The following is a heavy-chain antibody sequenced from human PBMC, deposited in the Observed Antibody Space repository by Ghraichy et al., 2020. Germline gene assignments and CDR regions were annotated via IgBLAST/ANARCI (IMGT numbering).Heavy chain of an antibody. V-gene: IGHV2-26*01. J-gene: IGHJ6*03. CDR1: GFSLSNARMG. D-gene: IGHD6-13*01. CDR2: IFSNDEK. CDR3: ARILITLSPAGTKGYYYYMDV. Sequence: SGPTLVKPTETLTLTCTVSGFSLSNARMGVSWIRQPPGKALEWLAHIFSNDEKSYSTSLKSRLTISKDTSKSQVVLTMTNMDPVDTATYYCARILITLSPAGTKGYYYYMDVWGKGTTVTVSS.